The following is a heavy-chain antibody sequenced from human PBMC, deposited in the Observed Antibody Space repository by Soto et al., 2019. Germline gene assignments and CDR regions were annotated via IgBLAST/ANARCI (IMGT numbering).Heavy chain of an antibody. Sequence: EVQLVESGGGLVQPGGSLRLSCAASGFTFSSYWMSWVRQAPGKGLEWVAVIKQDGSEKYYVDSVKGRFTISRDNAKNSLYLQMNSLRAEDTAVYYCARVAWEQKLYNWFDPWGQGTLVTVSS. V-gene: IGHV3-7*01. CDR1: GFTFSSYW. J-gene: IGHJ5*02. CDR2: IKQDGSEK. CDR3: ARVAWEQKLYNWFDP. D-gene: IGHD6-13*01.